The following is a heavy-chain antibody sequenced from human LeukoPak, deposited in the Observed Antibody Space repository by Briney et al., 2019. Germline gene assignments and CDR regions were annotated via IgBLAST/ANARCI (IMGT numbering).Heavy chain of an antibody. Sequence: SETLSLTCTVSGGSISSYYWSWIRQPPGKGLEWIGYIYYSGSTNYNPSLKSRVTISVDTSKNQFSLKLSSVTAADTAVYYCARGSFSSSPFDYWGQGTLVTASS. V-gene: IGHV4-59*01. CDR2: IYYSGST. CDR1: GGSISSYY. CDR3: ARGSFSSSPFDY. J-gene: IGHJ4*02. D-gene: IGHD6-6*01.